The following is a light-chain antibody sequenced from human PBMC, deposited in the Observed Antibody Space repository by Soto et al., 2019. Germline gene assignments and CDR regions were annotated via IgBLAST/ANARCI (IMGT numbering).Light chain of an antibody. CDR1: QSVSSN. V-gene: IGKV3-15*01. J-gene: IGKJ1*01. Sequence: EIVMTQSPATLSVSPGERATLSCRASQSVSSNLAWYQQKPGQAPRLLIYGASTRATGIPATFSGSGSGTELTLTISSLQPEDFAVYYCQRYNDWPRTFGQGTKVDIK. CDR2: GAS. CDR3: QRYNDWPRT.